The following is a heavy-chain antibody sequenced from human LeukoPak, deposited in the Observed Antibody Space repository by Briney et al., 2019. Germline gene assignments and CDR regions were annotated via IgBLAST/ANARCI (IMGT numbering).Heavy chain of an antibody. Sequence: GRSLRLSCAASGFTFSSYGMHWVRQAPGKGLEWVAVIWYDGSNKYYADSVKGRFTISRDNAKNSLYLQMNSLRAEDTAVYYCARLYCRGGTCYSWYDYWGQGTLVSVSS. D-gene: IGHD2-15*01. J-gene: IGHJ4*02. CDR3: ARLYCRGGTCYSWYDY. V-gene: IGHV3-33*01. CDR1: GFTFSSYG. CDR2: IWYDGSNK.